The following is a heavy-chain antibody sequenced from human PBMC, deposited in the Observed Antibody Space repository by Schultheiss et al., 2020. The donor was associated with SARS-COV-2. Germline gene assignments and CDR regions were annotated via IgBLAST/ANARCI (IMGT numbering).Heavy chain of an antibody. CDR3: ARGGGGITIFGVVSHYGMDV. CDR2: IYYSGST. Sequence: SETLSLTCTVSGGSISSYYWSWIRQPPGKGLEWIGYIYYSGSTNYNPSLKSRVTISVDTSKNQFSLKLSSVTAAETAVFYCARGGGGITIFGVVSHYGMDVWGQGTTVTVSS. J-gene: IGHJ6*02. D-gene: IGHD3-3*01. V-gene: IGHV4-59*01. CDR1: GGSISSYY.